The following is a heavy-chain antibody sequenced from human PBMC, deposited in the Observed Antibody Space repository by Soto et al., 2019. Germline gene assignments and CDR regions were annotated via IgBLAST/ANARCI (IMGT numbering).Heavy chain of an antibody. Sequence: GGSLRLSCAASGFTFSSYAMHWVRQAPGKGLEWVAVISYDGSNKYYADSVKGRFTISRDNSKNTLYLQMNSLRAEDTAVYYCARSEITMIVVVVDYWGQGTLVTVSS. CDR3: ARSEITMIVVVVDY. J-gene: IGHJ4*02. CDR2: ISYDGSNK. D-gene: IGHD3-22*01. CDR1: GFTFSSYA. V-gene: IGHV3-30-3*01.